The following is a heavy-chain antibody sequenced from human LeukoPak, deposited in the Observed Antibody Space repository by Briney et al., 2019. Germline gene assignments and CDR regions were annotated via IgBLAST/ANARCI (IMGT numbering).Heavy chain of an antibody. CDR2: INHSGST. CDR3: ARGPTYYYDSSGYSFFFQH. J-gene: IGHJ1*01. D-gene: IGHD3-22*01. V-gene: IGHV4-34*01. CDR1: GGSFSGYY. Sequence: SETLSLACAVYGGSFSGYYWSWIRQPPGKGLEWIGEINHSGSTNYNPSLKSRVTISVDTSKNQFSLKLSSVTAADTAVYYCARGPTYYYDSSGYSFFFQHWGQGTLVTVSS.